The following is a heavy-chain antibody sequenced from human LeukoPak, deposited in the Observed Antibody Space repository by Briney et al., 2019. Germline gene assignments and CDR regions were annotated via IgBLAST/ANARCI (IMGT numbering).Heavy chain of an antibody. V-gene: IGHV4-34*01. CDR3: ARGARMVRGVIRGRGFDP. CDR1: GGSFSGYY. Sequence: PSETLSLTCAVYGGSFSGYYWSWIRQPPGKGLEWIGEINHSGSTNYNPSLKSRVTISVDTSKNQFSLKLSSVTAADTAVYYCARGARMVRGVIRGRGFDPWGQGTLVTVSS. D-gene: IGHD3-10*01. CDR2: INHSGST. J-gene: IGHJ5*02.